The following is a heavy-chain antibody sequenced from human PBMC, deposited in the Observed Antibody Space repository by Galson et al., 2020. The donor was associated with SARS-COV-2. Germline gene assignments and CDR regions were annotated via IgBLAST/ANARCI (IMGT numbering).Heavy chain of an antibody. CDR1: GITFNMFP. CDR3: ARDTWKTGGSTDYYIDY. CDR2: IDGASSVI. D-gene: IGHD3-16*01. J-gene: IGHJ4*02. Sequence: GESLKISCAASGITFNMFPMNWLRQAPGKGLEWVAYIDGASSVIYYADSVKGRFTISRDNAQNSLYLQMNSLRAEDTAVYYCARDTWKTGGSTDYYIDYWCQGTLVTGSS. V-gene: IGHV3-48*04.